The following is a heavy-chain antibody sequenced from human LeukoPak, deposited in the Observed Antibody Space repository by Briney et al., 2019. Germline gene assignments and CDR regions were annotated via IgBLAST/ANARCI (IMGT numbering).Heavy chain of an antibody. V-gene: IGHV3-23*01. CDR2: ISGSGGST. Sequence: GGSLRLSCAASGFTFSSYAMSWVRQAPGKGLEWVSAISGSGGSTYCADSVKGRFTISRDNSKNTLYLQMNSLRAEDTAVYYCAKALSTVTTSGYFDYWGQGTLVTVSS. J-gene: IGHJ4*02. CDR3: AKALSTVTTSGYFDY. CDR1: GFTFSSYA. D-gene: IGHD4-17*01.